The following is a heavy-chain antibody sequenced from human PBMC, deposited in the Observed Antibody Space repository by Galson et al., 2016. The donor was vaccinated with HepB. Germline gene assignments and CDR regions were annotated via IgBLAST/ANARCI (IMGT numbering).Heavy chain of an antibody. V-gene: IGHV4-39*01. D-gene: IGHD1-26*01. CDR1: GDSIRTSTYN. J-gene: IGHJ4*02. Sequence: SETLSLTCTVSGDSIRTSTYNWGWIRQPPGRGLEWIGAIHSSAIGYYNPSLKSRVTMSVDTSKNQFSLKLISVTAADTAVYYCARRRPATNPPYFDFWGQGILVTVSS. CDR3: ARRRPATNPPYFDF. CDR2: IHSSAIG.